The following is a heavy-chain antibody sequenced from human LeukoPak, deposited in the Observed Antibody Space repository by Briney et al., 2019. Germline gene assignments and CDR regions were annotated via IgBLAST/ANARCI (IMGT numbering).Heavy chain of an antibody. V-gene: IGHV4-4*07. D-gene: IGHD3-16*01. CDR1: GGSISSYY. CDR3: ARDRGGGWFDP. Sequence: SETLSLTCTVSGGSISSYYRSWIRQPAGEGLEWIGRIDSSGNTNYSPSLKSRLTMSVDTSKNQFSLKLSSVTAADTAVYYCARDRGGGWFDPWGQGTLVTVSS. CDR2: IDSSGNT. J-gene: IGHJ5*02.